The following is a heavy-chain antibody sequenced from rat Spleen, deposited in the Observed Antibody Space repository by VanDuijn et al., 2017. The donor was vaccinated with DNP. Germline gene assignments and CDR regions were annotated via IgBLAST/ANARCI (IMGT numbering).Heavy chain of an antibody. D-gene: IGHD1-6*01. CDR2: ISTSGGST. Sequence: VQLVESGGGLVQPGRSLKVSCAASGFVFSNYDMAWVRQAPTKGLEWVASISTSGGSTYYRDSVKGRFTVSRDNAKSTLYLQMESLRSEETATYYCARRGYYGSYWYFDFWGPVTMVTVSS. V-gene: IGHV5S23*01. J-gene: IGHJ1*01. CDR3: ARRGYYGSYWYFDF. CDR1: GFVFSNYD.